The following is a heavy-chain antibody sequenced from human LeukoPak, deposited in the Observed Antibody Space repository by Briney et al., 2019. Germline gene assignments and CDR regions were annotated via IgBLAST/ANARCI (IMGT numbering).Heavy chain of an antibody. CDR1: GGSISSYY. J-gene: IGHJ1*01. Sequence: SETLSLTCTVSGGSISSYYWSWIRQPPGKGLEWIGYIHYSGSTYYNPSLKSRVTISVDTSKNQFSLKLSSVTAADTAVYYCARILLYSSSWPYQFEHWGQGTLVTVSS. V-gene: IGHV4-59*08. CDR2: IHYSGST. D-gene: IGHD6-13*01. CDR3: ARILLYSSSWPYQFEH.